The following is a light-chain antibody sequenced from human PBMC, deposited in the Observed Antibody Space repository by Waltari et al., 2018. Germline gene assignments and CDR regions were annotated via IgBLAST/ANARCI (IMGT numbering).Light chain of an antibody. J-gene: IGLJ3*02. CDR3: GSWDSSLGIGV. CDR2: EDN. CDR1: TPNIGNNY. Sequence: QSVLTQAPSVSAAPGQTVPISCSGSTPNIGNNYVSWYQQFPGTAPKIVIYEDNRRPSGIPDRFSGSKSGASATLGITGLQTGDEADYYCGSWDSSLGIGVLGGGTRLTVL. V-gene: IGLV1-51*01.